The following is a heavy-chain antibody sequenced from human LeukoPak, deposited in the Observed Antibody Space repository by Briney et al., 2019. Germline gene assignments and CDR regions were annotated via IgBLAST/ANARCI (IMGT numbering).Heavy chain of an antibody. V-gene: IGHV4-59*01. J-gene: IGHJ4*02. CDR1: GGSISSYY. CDR3: ARDRGNYFDY. CDR2: ISYSGTT. D-gene: IGHD6-13*01. Sequence: SETLSLTCTVSGGSISSYYWSWIRQPPGKRLEWIGYISYSGTTNYNPSLKSRVTISVAPSKNQFSLKLRSVTAPDTAVYYCARDRGNYFDYWGQGTLVTVSS.